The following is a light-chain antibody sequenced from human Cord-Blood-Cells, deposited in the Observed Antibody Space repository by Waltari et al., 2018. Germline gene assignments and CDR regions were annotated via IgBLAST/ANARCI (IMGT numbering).Light chain of an antibody. CDR1: SSDVGGYNY. V-gene: IGLV2-14*01. J-gene: IGLJ2*01. CDR3: SSYTSSSTLV. CDR2: DVS. Sequence: QSALTQPASVSGSPGQSITISRTGTSSDVGGYNYVSWYQQHPGKAPKLMIYDVSNRPSGVSNRFSGSKSCNTASLTISGLQAEDEADYYCSSYTSSSTLVFGGGTKLTVL.